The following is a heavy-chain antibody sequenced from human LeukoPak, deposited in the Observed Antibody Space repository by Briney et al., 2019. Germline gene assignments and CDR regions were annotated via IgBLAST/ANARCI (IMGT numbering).Heavy chain of an antibody. CDR2: ISGSGGST. V-gene: IGHV3-23*01. CDR3: VKDRCGTTCYSDFDS. D-gene: IGHD2-15*01. J-gene: IGHJ4*02. Sequence: GGSLRLSCAASGFAFSSYAMSWVRQAPGKGLEWVSAISGSGGSTYYADSVKGRFTISRDNSKNTLDLQMNSLSAEDTAEYYCVKDRCGTTCYSDFDSWGQGTLVTVSS. CDR1: GFAFSSYA.